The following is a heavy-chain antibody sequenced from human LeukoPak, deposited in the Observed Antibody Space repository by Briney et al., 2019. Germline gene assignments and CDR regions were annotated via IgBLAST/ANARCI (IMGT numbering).Heavy chain of an antibody. Sequence: RASVTVSCKVSGYTLTELSMHWVRQAPGKGLGWMGGFDPEDGETIYAQKFQGRVTMTEDTSTDTAYMELSSLRSEDTAVYYCATRTVPAAVSPWFDPWGQGTLVTVSS. V-gene: IGHV1-24*01. CDR3: ATRTVPAAVSPWFDP. CDR2: FDPEDGET. J-gene: IGHJ5*02. CDR1: GYTLTELS. D-gene: IGHD2-2*01.